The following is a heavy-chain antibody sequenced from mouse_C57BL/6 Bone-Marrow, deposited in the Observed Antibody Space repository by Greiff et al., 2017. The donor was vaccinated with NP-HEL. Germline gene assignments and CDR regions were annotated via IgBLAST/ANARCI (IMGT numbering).Heavy chain of an antibody. CDR3: ARDISSGYFDY. V-gene: IGHV3-5*01. CDR2: IYYSGTI. D-gene: IGHD3-2*02. CDR1: GISITLGNSR. Sequence: EVQLKQSGPGLVKPSQTVFLTCTVTGISITLGNSRWSWFRQLPGNKLEWIGYIYYSGTITYNPSLTSRTTITRDTPKNQFFLEMNSLTAEDTATYYCARDISSGYFDYWGQGTTLTVSS. J-gene: IGHJ2*01.